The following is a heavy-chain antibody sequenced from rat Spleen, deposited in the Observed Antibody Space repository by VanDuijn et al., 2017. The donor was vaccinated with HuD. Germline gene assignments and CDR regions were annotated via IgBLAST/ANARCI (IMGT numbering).Heavy chain of an antibody. CDR1: GFTFSDYG. J-gene: IGHJ2*01. CDR2: ISYGDSSGHSST. Sequence: EVQLVESGGGLVQPGRSLKLSCAASGFTFSDYGMAWVRQAPTKGLEWVATISYGDSSGHSSTYYRDSVKGRFTIARDNAKSTLSLQIDSLRSEDTDTYDCARRHYGYTDYFDYWGQGVMVTVSS. D-gene: IGHD1-9*01. V-gene: IGHV5-29*01. CDR3: ARRHYGYTDYFDY.